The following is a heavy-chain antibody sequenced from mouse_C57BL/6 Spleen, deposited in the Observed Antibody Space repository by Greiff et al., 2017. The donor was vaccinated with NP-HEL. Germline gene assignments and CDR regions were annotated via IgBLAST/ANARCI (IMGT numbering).Heavy chain of an antibody. V-gene: IGHV1-39*01. Sequence: EVQLQQSGPELVKPGASVKISCKASGYSFTDYNMNWVKQSNGKSLEWIGVINPNYGTTSYNQKFKGKATLTVDQSSSTAYMQLNSLTSEDSAVYYCARSYYGSSYDPYYYAMDYWGQGTSVTVSS. J-gene: IGHJ4*01. CDR2: INPNYGTT. D-gene: IGHD1-1*01. CDR1: GYSFTDYN. CDR3: ARSYYGSSYDPYYYAMDY.